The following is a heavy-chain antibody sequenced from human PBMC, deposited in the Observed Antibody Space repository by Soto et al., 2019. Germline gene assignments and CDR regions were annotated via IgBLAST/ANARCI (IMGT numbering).Heavy chain of an antibody. CDR1: GFIFPNFG. V-gene: IGHV3-30*18. D-gene: IGHD6-13*01. Sequence: PGGSLRLSCEASGFIFPNFGLHWVRQAPGKGLQWLGVVSSDGSRKYYADSVRGRLNISRDNPKNTLYLQLDRLSADDTAVYYCAKSWNLDFSATWYAPDYWGQGT. CDR3: AKSWNLDFSATWYAPDY. J-gene: IGHJ4*02. CDR2: VSSDGSRK.